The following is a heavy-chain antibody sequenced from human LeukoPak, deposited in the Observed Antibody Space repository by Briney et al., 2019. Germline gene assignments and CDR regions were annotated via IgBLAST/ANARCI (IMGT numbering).Heavy chain of an antibody. V-gene: IGHV1-18*01. CDR3: ARVSALSITMIVVVLDY. CDR2: ISAYNGNT. CDR1: GYTFTSYG. Sequence: ASVKVSCKASGYTFTSYGISWVRQAPGQGLEWMGWISAYNGNTNYAQKLQGRVTMTTDTSTSTAYMEPRSLRSDDTAVYYCARVSALSITMIVVVLDYWGQGTLVTVSS. J-gene: IGHJ4*02. D-gene: IGHD3-22*01.